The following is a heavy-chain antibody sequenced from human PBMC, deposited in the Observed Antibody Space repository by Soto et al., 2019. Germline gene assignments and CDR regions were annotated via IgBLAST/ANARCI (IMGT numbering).Heavy chain of an antibody. CDR1: GFSFSSYG. CDR2: IWFDGRNE. J-gene: IGHJ6*02. V-gene: IGHV3-33*01. D-gene: IGHD2-2*01. Sequence: QVHLVESGGGVVQPGRSLRLSCATSGFSFSSYGMHWVRQAPGNGLEWVAMIWFDGRNEYYADSVKGRFTISRDNSKTTLYLQMNSLRPEDTAVYFCARDRLPGDPLNYYHYGMDVWGQGTTVTVSS. CDR3: ARDRLPGDPLNYYHYGMDV.